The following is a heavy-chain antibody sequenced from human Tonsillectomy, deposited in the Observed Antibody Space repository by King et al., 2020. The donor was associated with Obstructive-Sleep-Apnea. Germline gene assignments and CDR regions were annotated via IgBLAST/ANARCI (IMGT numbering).Heavy chain of an antibody. CDR1: AYSFRGDY. V-gene: IGHV1-2*02. CDR2: INPHSGGT. J-gene: IGHJ4*02. CDR3: ASRASFGELLGY. D-gene: IGHD3-10*01. Sequence: QLVQSGAGVKKPGASVKVSCKASAYSFRGDYMHWVRQAPGQGLEWMGRINPHSGGTNYAQKFQGRVAMTRDTSISTAYLELTRLRSDDTAVYYCASRASFGELLGYWGQGTLVTVSS.